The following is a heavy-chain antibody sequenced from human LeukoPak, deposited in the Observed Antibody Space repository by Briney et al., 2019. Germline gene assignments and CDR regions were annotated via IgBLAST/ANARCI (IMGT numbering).Heavy chain of an antibody. CDR2: IYTSGST. J-gene: IGHJ3*02. CDR1: GGSISSYY. D-gene: IGHD6-19*01. V-gene: IGHV4-4*07. CDR3: ARVSGSEWLVVGANDAFDI. Sequence: SETLSLTCTVSGGSISSYYWSWIRQPAGKGLEWIGRIYTSGSTNYNPSLKSRVTMSVDTSKNQFSLKLSSVTAADTAVYYCARVSGSEWLVVGANDAFDIWDQGTMVTVSS.